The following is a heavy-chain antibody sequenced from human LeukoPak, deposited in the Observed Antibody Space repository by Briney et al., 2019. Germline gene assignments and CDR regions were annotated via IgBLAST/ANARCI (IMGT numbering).Heavy chain of an antibody. Sequence: GGSLRLSCAASGFTFSSYGMHWVRQAPGKGLEWVAFLRYDGSNKYYADSVKGRFTISRDNSKNTLYLQMNSLRAEDTAVYYCAKDMDHDYDDYGFDYWGQGTLVTVSS. CDR1: GFTFSSYG. J-gene: IGHJ4*02. D-gene: IGHD4-17*01. V-gene: IGHV3-30*02. CDR3: AKDMDHDYDDYGFDY. CDR2: LRYDGSNK.